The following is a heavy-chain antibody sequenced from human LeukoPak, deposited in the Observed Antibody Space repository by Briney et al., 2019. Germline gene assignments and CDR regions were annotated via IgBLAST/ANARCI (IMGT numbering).Heavy chain of an antibody. Sequence: KASETLSLTCAVQAASLRGSYWRWISQPPGKGRQWIGQIDHGGSTHSIPFLKSGATTSLNTSQSHVSLKVNSVTAADTAVYFCSRGGNGCYFDLWGRGTLVTVSS. CDR3: SRGGNGCYFDL. CDR1: AASLRGSY. D-gene: IGHD1-14*01. V-gene: IGHV4-34*01. CDR2: IDHGGST. J-gene: IGHJ2*01.